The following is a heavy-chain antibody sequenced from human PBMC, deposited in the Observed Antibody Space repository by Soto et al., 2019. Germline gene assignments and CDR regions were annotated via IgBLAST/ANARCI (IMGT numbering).Heavy chain of an antibody. V-gene: IGHV4-34*01. CDR3: ARSRRVNYFDY. CDR2: INHSGST. D-gene: IGHD4-4*01. Sequence: SETLSLTCAVYGGSFSDYYCSWIRQPPGKGLEWIGEINHSGSTNYNPSLKSRVTISVDTSKNQFSLKLSSVTAADTAVYYCARSRRVNYFDYWGQGTLVTAPQ. J-gene: IGHJ4*02. CDR1: GGSFSDYY.